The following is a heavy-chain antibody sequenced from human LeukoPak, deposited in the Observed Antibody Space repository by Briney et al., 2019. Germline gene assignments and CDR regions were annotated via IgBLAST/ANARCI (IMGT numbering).Heavy chain of an antibody. Sequence: GRSLRLSCAASGFTFSSYAMHWVRQAPGKGLEWVAVISYDGSNKYYADSVKGRFTISRDNSKNTLYLQMNSLRAEDTAVYYCARVRAIVVVPAAPDYWGQGTLVTVSS. V-gene: IGHV3-30*01. CDR3: ARVRAIVVVPAAPDY. D-gene: IGHD2-2*01. CDR2: ISYDGSNK. J-gene: IGHJ4*02. CDR1: GFTFSSYA.